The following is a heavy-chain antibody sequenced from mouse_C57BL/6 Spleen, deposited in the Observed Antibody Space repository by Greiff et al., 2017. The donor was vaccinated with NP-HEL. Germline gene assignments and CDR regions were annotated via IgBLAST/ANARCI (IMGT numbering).Heavy chain of an antibody. V-gene: IGHV1-64*01. CDR3: ARNSLYYGNYDAMDY. CDR1: GYTFTSYW. J-gene: IGHJ4*01. D-gene: IGHD2-1*01. CDR2: IHPNSGST. Sequence: QVQLQQPGAELVKPGASVKLSCKASGYTFTSYWMHWVKQRPGQGLEWIGMIHPNSGSTNYNEKFKSKATLTVDKSSSTAYMQLSSLTSEDSAVYYCARNSLYYGNYDAMDYRGQGTSVTVSS.